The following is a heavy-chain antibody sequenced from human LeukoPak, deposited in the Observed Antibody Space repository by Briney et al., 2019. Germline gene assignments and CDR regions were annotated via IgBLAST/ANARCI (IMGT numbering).Heavy chain of an antibody. V-gene: IGHV3-74*01. CDR3: TRVLAGRSGLMDV. CDR1: GFSLSDYW. Sequence: GGSLRLSCVVSGFSLSDYWMHWVRQVPGKGLVWVSRISPEGSGTTYGDSVKGRFTISRDSAKNTLYLQMNSLRAEDAAVYYCTRVLAGRSGLMDVWGRGTTVTVSS. J-gene: IGHJ6*02. CDR2: ISPEGSGT. D-gene: IGHD2-8*02.